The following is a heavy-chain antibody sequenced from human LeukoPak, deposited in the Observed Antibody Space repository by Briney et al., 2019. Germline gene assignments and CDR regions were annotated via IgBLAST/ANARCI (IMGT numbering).Heavy chain of an antibody. V-gene: IGHV3-74*01. J-gene: IGHJ4*02. CDR1: GFTFSSYW. D-gene: IGHD3-10*01. Sequence: GGSLRLSCAASGFTFSSYWMHWVRQAPGKGLVWVSRMKSDGSSTSYADSVKGRFTISRDSAKNTLYLQMNSLRAEDTAVYYCAVRQGGSYTGESDYWGQGTLVTVSS. CDR2: MKSDGSST. CDR3: AVRQGGSYTGESDY.